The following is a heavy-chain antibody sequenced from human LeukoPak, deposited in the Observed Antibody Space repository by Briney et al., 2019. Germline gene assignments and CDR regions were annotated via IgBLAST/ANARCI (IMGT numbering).Heavy chain of an antibody. V-gene: IGHV1-69*01. CDR1: GGTFSSYA. CDR2: IIPIFGTT. Sequence: SVKVSCKASGGTFSSYAISWVRQAPGQGLEWMGGIIPIFGTTNYAQKFQGRVTITADESTSTAYMELSSLRSEDTAVYYCAKYPLGYSSGWAYYYYYMDVWGKGTTVTVSS. J-gene: IGHJ6*03. D-gene: IGHD6-19*01. CDR3: AKYPLGYSSGWAYYYYYMDV.